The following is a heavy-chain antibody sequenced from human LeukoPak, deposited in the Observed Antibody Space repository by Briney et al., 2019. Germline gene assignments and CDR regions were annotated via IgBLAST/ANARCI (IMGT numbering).Heavy chain of an antibody. CDR1: GGSISSYY. Sequence: KPSETLSLTCTVSGGSISSYYWSWIRQPPGKGLEWIGNISYSGSTNYNPSLKSRVTISVDTSKNQFSLKLSSVTAADTAVYYCARYTYYYDSRGYEYYFDYWGQGTLVTVSS. CDR3: ARYTYYYDSRGYEYYFDY. V-gene: IGHV4-59*01. CDR2: ISYSGST. D-gene: IGHD3-22*01. J-gene: IGHJ4*02.